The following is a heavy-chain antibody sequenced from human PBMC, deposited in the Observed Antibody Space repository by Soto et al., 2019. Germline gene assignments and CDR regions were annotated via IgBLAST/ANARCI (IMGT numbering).Heavy chain of an antibody. D-gene: IGHD3-22*01. CDR2: ITSSGSNT. CDR1: GFTFSSYA. CDR3: ARAGLDSSGYYAYWYFDL. J-gene: IGHJ2*01. Sequence: QLLESGGGLVQSGGSLRLSCAASGFTFSSYAMIWVRQAPGKGLEWVSAITSSGSNTYYPDSVKGRFTISRDNSKNTLYLQMNSLGAEDTAVYYCARAGLDSSGYYAYWYFDLGGRGTLVTVSS. V-gene: IGHV3-23*01.